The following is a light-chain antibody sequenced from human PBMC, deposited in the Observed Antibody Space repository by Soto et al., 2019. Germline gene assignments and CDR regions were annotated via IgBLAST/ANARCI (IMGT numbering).Light chain of an antibody. J-gene: IGKJ1*01. CDR3: QQYGSSLPWT. CDR1: QSVSSSY. CDR2: GAS. V-gene: IGKV3-20*01. Sequence: EIVLTQSPGTLSLSPGERATLSCRASQSVSSSYLAWYQQKPGQAPRLLIYGASSRATGITERFSGSGSGTDFALTISRLEPEDFAVYYCQQYGSSLPWTFGQGTKVDIK.